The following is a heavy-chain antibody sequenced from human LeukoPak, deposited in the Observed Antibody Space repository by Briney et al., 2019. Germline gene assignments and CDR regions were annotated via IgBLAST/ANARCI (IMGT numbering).Heavy chain of an antibody. D-gene: IGHD3-22*01. CDR2: IYHSGST. CDR1: GYSISSGYY. CDR3: ARRSDSSGYYDDY. J-gene: IGHJ4*02. V-gene: IGHV4-38-2*02. Sequence: SETLSLTCTVSGYSISSGYYWGWIRQPPGKGLEWIGNIYHSGSTYYNPSLKSRVTISIDTSKNQFSLKLSSVTAADTAIYYCARRSDSSGYYDDYWGQGTLVTVSS.